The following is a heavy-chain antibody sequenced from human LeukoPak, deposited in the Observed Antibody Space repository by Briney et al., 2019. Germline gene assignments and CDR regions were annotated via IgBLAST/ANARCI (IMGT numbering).Heavy chain of an antibody. CDR2: ISYDGSNK. V-gene: IGHV3-30*03. CDR1: GFTFSSYG. J-gene: IGHJ4*02. CDR3: VGSSGCCYFDY. D-gene: IGHD6-19*01. Sequence: GRSLRLSCAASGFTFSSYGMHWVRQAPGKGLEWVAVISYDGSNKYYADSVKGRFTISRDNSKNTLYLQMNSLRAEDTAAYYCVGSSGCCYFDYWGQGTLVTVSS.